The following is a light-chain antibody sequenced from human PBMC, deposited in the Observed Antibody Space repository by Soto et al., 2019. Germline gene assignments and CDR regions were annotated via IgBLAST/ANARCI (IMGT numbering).Light chain of an antibody. CDR1: QIIGSW. Sequence: DIQVTQSPSSVSASIGDRVTITCRASQIIGSWLAWYQQKPGKAPTLLIYAASSLQSGVPSRFSGSGSGTDFTLTITSLQAEDSATYYCQQANSFPFTFGPGTKVDIK. CDR2: AAS. CDR3: QQANSFPFT. V-gene: IGKV1-12*02. J-gene: IGKJ3*01.